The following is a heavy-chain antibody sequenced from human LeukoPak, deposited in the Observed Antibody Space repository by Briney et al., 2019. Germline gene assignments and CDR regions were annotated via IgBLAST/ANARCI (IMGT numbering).Heavy chain of an antibody. Sequence: GSLRLSCAASGSTFSSYAMHWVRQAPGKGLEWVAVISYDGSNKYYADSVKGRFTISRDNSKNTLYLQVNSLRAEDTAVYYCARARYHLWAFDIWGQGTMVTVSS. D-gene: IGHD1-14*01. J-gene: IGHJ3*02. CDR1: GSTFSSYA. V-gene: IGHV3-30-3*01. CDR3: ARARYHLWAFDI. CDR2: ISYDGSNK.